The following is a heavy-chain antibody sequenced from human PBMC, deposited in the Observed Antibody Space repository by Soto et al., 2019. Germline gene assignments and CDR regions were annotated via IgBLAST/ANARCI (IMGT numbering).Heavy chain of an antibody. D-gene: IGHD2-15*01. Sequence: RRRSCAASGFTFSSYAMGWVRQGPGKGLEWVAVVSIGGSTHYADSVRGRFTISRDNSKNTLSLQMNSLTAEDTAVYFCAKRRGAGGHFDYWGQGALVTVSS. J-gene: IGHJ4*02. CDR1: GFTFSSYA. V-gene: IGHV3-23*01. CDR2: VSIGGST. CDR3: AKRRGAGGHFDY.